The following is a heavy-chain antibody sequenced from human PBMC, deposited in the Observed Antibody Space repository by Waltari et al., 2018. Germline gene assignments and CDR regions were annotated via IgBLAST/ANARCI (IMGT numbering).Heavy chain of an antibody. CDR1: GGPLTSSSYF. CDR2: ISYSGST. Sequence: QLQLQESGPGVVKPSETLSLTCTGSGGPLTSSSYFWGWIRQPPGKGLEWIGTISYSGSTYYNPSLMSRVTISVDTSKNQFSLKLSSVTAAETAVFYCARFSKSANWFDPWGQGTLVTVSS. V-gene: IGHV4-39*01. D-gene: IGHD3-3*02. J-gene: IGHJ5*02. CDR3: ARFSKSANWFDP.